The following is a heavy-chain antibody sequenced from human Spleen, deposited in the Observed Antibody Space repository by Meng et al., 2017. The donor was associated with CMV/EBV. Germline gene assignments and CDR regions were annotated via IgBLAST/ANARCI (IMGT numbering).Heavy chain of an antibody. CDR2: ILFDGSNE. V-gene: IGHV3-30*02. CDR1: GFTFSNYG. D-gene: IGHD3-10*01. J-gene: IGHJ6*02. Sequence: GGSLRLSCAASGFTFSNYGMNWVRQAPGKGLEWVGFILFDGSNEYYADSVKGRFTISRDSAKKSLFLRMNSLRAEDTAVYYCARVTMGGYGMDVWGQGTTVTVSS. CDR3: ARVTMGGYGMDV.